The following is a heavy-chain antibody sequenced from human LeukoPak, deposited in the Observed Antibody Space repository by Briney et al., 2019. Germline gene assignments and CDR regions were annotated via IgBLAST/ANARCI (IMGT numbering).Heavy chain of an antibody. J-gene: IGHJ4*02. D-gene: IGHD1-26*01. CDR3: ARQGGGLHYYFDY. CDR2: ISSTTSVI. CDR1: GFTFNNYN. Sequence: GGSLRLSCAASGFTFNNYNMNWVCQAPGKGLEWVSYISSTTSVIYYADSVKGRFTISRDNAKNSLYLQMNNVRAEDTAVYYCARQGGGLHYYFDYWGQGDLVTVSS. V-gene: IGHV3-48*04.